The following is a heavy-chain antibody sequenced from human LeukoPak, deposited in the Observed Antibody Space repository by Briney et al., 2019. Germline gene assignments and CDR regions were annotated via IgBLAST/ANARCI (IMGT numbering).Heavy chain of an antibody. CDR3: TTTLWFGELPYIN. Sequence: GGSPRLSCAASGFTFSNAWMSWVRQAPGKGLEWVGRIKSKTDGGTTDYAAPVKGRFTISRDDSKNTLYLQMNSLKTEDTAVYYCTTTLWFGELPYINWGQGTLVTVSS. J-gene: IGHJ4*02. CDR2: IKSKTDGGTT. V-gene: IGHV3-15*01. D-gene: IGHD3-10*01. CDR1: GFTFSNAW.